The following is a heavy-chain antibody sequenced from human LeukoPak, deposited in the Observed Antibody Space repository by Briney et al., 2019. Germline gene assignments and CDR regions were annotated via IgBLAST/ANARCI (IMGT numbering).Heavy chain of an antibody. CDR3: ARVMDSSAYYEDN. CDR2: FYYSGST. CDR1: GGSISSGDYY. D-gene: IGHD3-22*01. V-gene: IGHV4-30-4*01. Sequence: ASETLSLTCIVSGGSISSGDYYWSWIRQPPGKGLEWIGYFYYSGSTFYNPSLRSRITVSFDTSNNQFSLKLSSVTAADTAVYYCARVMDSSAYYEDNWGQGTLVTVSS. J-gene: IGHJ4*02.